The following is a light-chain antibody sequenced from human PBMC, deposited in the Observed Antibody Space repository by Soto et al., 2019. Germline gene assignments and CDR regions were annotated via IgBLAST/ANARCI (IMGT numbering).Light chain of an antibody. CDR1: QSVSSN. J-gene: IGKJ2*01. V-gene: IGKV3-11*01. Sequence: EIVLTQSPATLSLSPGERATLSCRASQSVSSNLAWYQHKPGQPPRLLIYDASTRATGIPARFSGSGSGTEFTLTISSLQPEDFATFYCQQLNSYPRTFGQGTKLEIK. CDR3: QQLNSYPRT. CDR2: DAS.